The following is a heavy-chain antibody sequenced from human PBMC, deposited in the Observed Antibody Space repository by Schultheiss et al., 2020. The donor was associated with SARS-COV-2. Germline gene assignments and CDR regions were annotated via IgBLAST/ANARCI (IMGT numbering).Heavy chain of an antibody. D-gene: IGHD3-10*01. CDR3: ARLRSYGSGSDWGLDY. CDR2: IYYSGST. CDR1: GASISTSNYY. J-gene: IGHJ4*02. V-gene: IGHV4-61*01. Sequence: SETLSLTCAVSGASISTSNYYWSWIRQPPGMGLEWIGYIYYSGSTNYNPSLKSRVSISVDTSKSQFSLKLTSVTAADTAMYYCARLRSYGSGSDWGLDYWGQGTLVTVSS.